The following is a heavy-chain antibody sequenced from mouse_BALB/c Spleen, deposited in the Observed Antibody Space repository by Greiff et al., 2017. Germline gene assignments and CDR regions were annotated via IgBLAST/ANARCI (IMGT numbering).Heavy chain of an antibody. CDR3: ARGGYYGSSSWFAD. Sequence: QVQLQQSGAELVRPGTSVKVSCKASGYAFTNYLIEWVKQRPGQGLEWIGVINPGSGGTNYNEKFKGKATLTADKSSSTAYMQLSSLTSDDSAVYCCARGGYYGSSSWFADWGQGTLVTVSA. CDR1: GYAFTNYL. J-gene: IGHJ3*01. CDR2: INPGSGGT. V-gene: IGHV1-54*01. D-gene: IGHD1-1*01.